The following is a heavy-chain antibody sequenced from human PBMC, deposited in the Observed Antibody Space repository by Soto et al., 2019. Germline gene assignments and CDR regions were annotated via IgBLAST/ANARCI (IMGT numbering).Heavy chain of an antibody. CDR2: INGDGRTR. CDR1: GFTFSNTW. CDR3: TRADSSGYYYVKAFDI. J-gene: IGHJ3*02. V-gene: IGHV3-74*01. D-gene: IGHD3-22*01. Sequence: PGGSLRLSCVASGFTFSNTWMNWVRQVPGKGLVWVSRINGDGRTRTYADSVKGRFTISRDKARNTLSLQMTSLRVEDTAVYYCTRADSSGYYYVKAFDIWGQGTMVTVSS.